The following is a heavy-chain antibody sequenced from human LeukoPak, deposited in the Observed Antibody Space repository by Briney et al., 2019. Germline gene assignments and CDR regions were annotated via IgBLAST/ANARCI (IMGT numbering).Heavy chain of an antibody. V-gene: IGHV3-23*01. CDR3: AKTTAGYSSGRYPGWPIDY. CDR2: ISGSGGDT. J-gene: IGHJ4*02. CDR1: GFTFRSYA. D-gene: IGHD6-19*01. Sequence: PGGSLRLSCAASGFTFRSYAIYWVRQAPGKGLERVSGISGSGGDTYFADSVKGRFTISRDNSKNTVFLQMDSLRAEDTAVYYCAKTTAGYSSGRYPGWPIDYWGQGTLVTVSS.